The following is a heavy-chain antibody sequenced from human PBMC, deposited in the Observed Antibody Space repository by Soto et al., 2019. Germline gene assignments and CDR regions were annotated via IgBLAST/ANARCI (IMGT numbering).Heavy chain of an antibody. V-gene: IGHV3-48*01. D-gene: IGHD3-16*01. CDR3: ARDLWDDLAGGESDY. Sequence: ESGGGLVPPGGSLRLSCAASGFTFRNYGMNWLRQAPGKGLEWVSYISSSSSNTINYADSVKGRFTISRDNAKNALYLQMNSLRAEDTALYYCARDLWDDLAGGESDYWGQGTLVTVSS. J-gene: IGHJ4*02. CDR1: GFTFRNYG. CDR2: ISSSSSNTI.